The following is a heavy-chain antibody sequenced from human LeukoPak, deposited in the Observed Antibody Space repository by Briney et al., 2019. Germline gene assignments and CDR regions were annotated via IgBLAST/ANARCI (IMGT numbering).Heavy chain of an antibody. CDR1: GGTFSSYA. Sequence: SVKVSCKASGGTFSSYAISWMRQAPGQGLEWMGRIIPIFGTANYAQKFQGRVTITTDESTSTAYMELSSLRSEDTAVYYCAKQEANTDWFDPWGQGTLVTVSS. CDR3: AKQEANTDWFDP. J-gene: IGHJ5*02. D-gene: IGHD2-8*02. CDR2: IIPIFGTA. V-gene: IGHV1-69*05.